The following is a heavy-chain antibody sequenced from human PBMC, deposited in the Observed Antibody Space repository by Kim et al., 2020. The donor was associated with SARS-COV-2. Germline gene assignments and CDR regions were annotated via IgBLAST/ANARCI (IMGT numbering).Heavy chain of an antibody. CDR3: ARRYSSGWYYFDY. D-gene: IGHD6-19*01. Sequence: SSPSFQGQVTISADKSISTAYLQWSSLKASDTAMYYCARRYSSGWYYFDYWGQGTLVTVSS. V-gene: IGHV5-51*01. J-gene: IGHJ4*02.